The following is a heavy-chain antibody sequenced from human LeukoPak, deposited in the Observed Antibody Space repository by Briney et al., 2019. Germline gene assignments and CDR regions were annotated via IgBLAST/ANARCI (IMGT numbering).Heavy chain of an antibody. J-gene: IGHJ5*02. CDR3: TKDDRPGYYGLFDP. CDR1: GFTFSDYT. CDR2: ISGSAGST. V-gene: IGHV3-23*01. Sequence: GGSLRLSCAASGFTFSDYTIHWVRQAPGKGLEWVSAISGSAGSTYYADSVKGRFTISRDNSKNTLYLQMNSLRDDDTAVYYCTKDDRPGYYGLFDPWGQGTLVTVSS. D-gene: IGHD3-10*01.